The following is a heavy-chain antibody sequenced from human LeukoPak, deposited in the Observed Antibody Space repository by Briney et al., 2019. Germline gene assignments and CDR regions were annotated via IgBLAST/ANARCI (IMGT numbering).Heavy chain of an antibody. V-gene: IGHV4-59*01. CDR2: IYYSGST. CDR1: GGSISSYY. Sequence: SETLSLTCTVSGGSISSYYWSWIRQPPGKGLEWIGYIYYSGSTNYNPSLKSRVTISVDTSKNQFSLKLSSVTAADTAVYYCAREHSSSWVDYWGQGNPGQRLL. J-gene: IGHJ4*02. CDR3: AREHSSSWVDY. D-gene: IGHD6-13*01.